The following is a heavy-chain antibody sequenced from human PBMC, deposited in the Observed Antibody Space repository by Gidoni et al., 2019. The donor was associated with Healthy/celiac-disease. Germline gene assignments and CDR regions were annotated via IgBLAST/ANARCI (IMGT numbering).Heavy chain of an antibody. J-gene: IGHJ6*02. Sequence: EVQLVESGGGLIQPGGSLRLSCAASGFTVSRNYMSWVRQAPGKGLEWVSVIYSGGSTYYADSVKGRFTISRDNSKNTLYLQMNSLRAEDTAVYYCARETAVAGTNYYGMDVWGQGTTVTVSS. D-gene: IGHD6-19*01. CDR1: GFTVSRNY. V-gene: IGHV3-53*01. CDR2: IYSGGST. CDR3: ARETAVAGTNYYGMDV.